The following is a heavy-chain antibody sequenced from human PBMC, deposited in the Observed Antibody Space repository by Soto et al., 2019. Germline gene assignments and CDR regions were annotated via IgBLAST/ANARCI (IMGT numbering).Heavy chain of an antibody. J-gene: IGHJ3*02. CDR2: IIPIFGTA. D-gene: IGHD5-12*01. CDR1: GGRFNSLG. V-gene: IGHV1-69*06. Sequence: GASVKVSCKTSGGRFNSLGISWVRQAPGQGLEWMGGIIPIFGTANYAQKFQGRVTITADKSTSTAYMELSSLRSEDTAVYYCARLGGGHSGYDSSAFDIWGQGTMVTVSS. CDR3: ARLGGGHSGYDSSAFDI.